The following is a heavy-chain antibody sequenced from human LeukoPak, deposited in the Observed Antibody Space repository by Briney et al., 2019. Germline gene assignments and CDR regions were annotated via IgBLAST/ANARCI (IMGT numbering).Heavy chain of an antibody. Sequence: SETLSLTCTVSGGSISSYYWSWIRQPPGKGLEWIGYIYYSGSTNYNPSLKSRVTISVDTSKNQFSLKLSPVTAADTAVYYCARGRDGYMDYWGQGTLVTVSS. CDR3: ARGRDGYMDY. V-gene: IGHV4-59*01. CDR1: GGSISSYY. CDR2: IYYSGST. J-gene: IGHJ4*02.